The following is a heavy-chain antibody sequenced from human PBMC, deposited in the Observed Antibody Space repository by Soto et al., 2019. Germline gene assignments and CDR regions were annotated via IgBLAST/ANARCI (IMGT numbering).Heavy chain of an antibody. J-gene: IGHJ3*02. D-gene: IGHD3-3*01. CDR3: AKHSSMGEWLPFFDI. V-gene: IGHV3-23*01. Sequence: GGSLRLSCAASGFTFSSYARSWVRQAPGKGLEWVSAISGSGGSTYYADPVKGRFTISRDNSKNTLYLQMNSLRAEDTAVYYCAKHSSMGEWLPFFDIWGQGTMVTVSS. CDR2: ISGSGGST. CDR1: GFTFSSYA.